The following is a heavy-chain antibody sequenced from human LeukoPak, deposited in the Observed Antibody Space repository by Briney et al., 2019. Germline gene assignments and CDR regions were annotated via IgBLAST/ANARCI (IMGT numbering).Heavy chain of an antibody. CDR1: GNTFTDSY. CDR2: IFPKSGAT. V-gene: IGHV1-2*02. CDR3: ASSQVGATLRD. Sequence: ASVKVPCKASGNTFTDSYIHWVRQAPGQGLEWMGWIFPKSGATNYAQKFQVRVTMTRDTSISTAYMELSRLRYDDTAVYYCASSQVGATLRDWGQGALVTVSS. D-gene: IGHD1-26*01. J-gene: IGHJ4*02.